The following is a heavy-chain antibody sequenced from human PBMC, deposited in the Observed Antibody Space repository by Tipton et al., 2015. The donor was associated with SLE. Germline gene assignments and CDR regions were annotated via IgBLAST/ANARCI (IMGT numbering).Heavy chain of an antibody. CDR3: ARVGYYYDSIGAFDI. V-gene: IGHV4-59*01. D-gene: IGHD3-22*01. CDR2: IYYSGST. J-gene: IGHJ3*02. Sequence: TLSLTCAVYGGSFSGYYWSWIRQPPGKGLEWIGYIYYSGSTNYNPSLKSRVTISVDTSKNQFSLKLSSVTAADTAVYYCARVGYYYDSIGAFDIWGQGTMVTVSS. CDR1: GGSFSGYY.